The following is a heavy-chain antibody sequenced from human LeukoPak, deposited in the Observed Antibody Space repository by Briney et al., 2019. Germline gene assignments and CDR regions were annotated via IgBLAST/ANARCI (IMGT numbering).Heavy chain of an antibody. Sequence: PGGSLRLSCAASGFTFSDYHMSWIRQAPGKGPEWVSYISRGGSTIYYAGSVKGRFTISRDNARNSLYLQMNSLRAEDTAVYFCARESSMVPDGWGQGTLVTVSS. V-gene: IGHV3-11*01. D-gene: IGHD3-10*01. J-gene: IGHJ4*02. CDR2: ISRGGSTI. CDR3: ARESSMVPDG. CDR1: GFTFSDYH.